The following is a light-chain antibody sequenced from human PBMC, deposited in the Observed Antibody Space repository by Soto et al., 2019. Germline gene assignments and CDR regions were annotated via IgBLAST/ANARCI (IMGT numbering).Light chain of an antibody. CDR1: SSDVGGYNY. V-gene: IGLV2-14*03. J-gene: IGLJ1*01. CDR2: DVS. Sequence: QSALTQPASVSGSPGQSITLSCTGTSSDVGGYNYVSWYQHHPGKAPKLMIYDVSNRPSGVSNRFSGSKSGNTASLTISGLQPEDEADYYCSSDTTSNTRQIVFGTGTKVTVL. CDR3: SSDTTSNTRQIV.